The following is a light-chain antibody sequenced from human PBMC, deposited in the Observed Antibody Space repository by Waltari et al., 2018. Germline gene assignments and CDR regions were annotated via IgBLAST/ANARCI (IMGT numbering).Light chain of an antibody. Sequence: QAGLTQPPSVSKDLRQTATLTCTGNSNNVRNLRATWLQQHQGHPPNPLSYRNNARPSGISERCSASRSGNTASLTITGLQAEDEADYYCSTWDSSLSGWVFGGGTKLTVL. CDR1: SNNVRNLR. CDR3: STWDSSLSGWV. J-gene: IGLJ3*02. CDR2: RNN. V-gene: IGLV10-54*04.